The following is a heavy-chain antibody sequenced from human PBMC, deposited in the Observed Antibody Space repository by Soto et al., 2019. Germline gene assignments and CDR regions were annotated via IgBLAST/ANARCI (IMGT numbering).Heavy chain of an antibody. V-gene: IGHV4-59*08. CDR2: IYYSGSP. CDR1: GDSISPYY. Sequence: SETLSLTCIVSGDSISPYYWTWIRQPPGKGLEWIGHIYYSGSPNYNPSLKSRVTISVDTSKSQFSLKLNSVTAADTAVYYCARQTAGSYYLYYFDYWGQGALVTVSS. D-gene: IGHD3-10*01. CDR3: ARQTAGSYYLYYFDY. J-gene: IGHJ4*02.